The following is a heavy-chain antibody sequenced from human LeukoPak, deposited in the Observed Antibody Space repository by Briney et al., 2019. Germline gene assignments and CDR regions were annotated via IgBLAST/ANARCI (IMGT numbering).Heavy chain of an antibody. CDR1: GFTFSSYW. D-gene: IGHD1-26*01. CDR2: IKQDGSEK. V-gene: IGHV3-7*01. Sequence: PGGSLRLSCAASGFTFSSYWMSWVRQAPGKGLEWVANIKQDGSEKYYVDSVKGRFTISRDNAKNSLYLQMNGLRAEDTAVYYCARVGGSYFLDVWGKGTTVTVSS. J-gene: IGHJ6*03. CDR3: ARVGGSYFLDV.